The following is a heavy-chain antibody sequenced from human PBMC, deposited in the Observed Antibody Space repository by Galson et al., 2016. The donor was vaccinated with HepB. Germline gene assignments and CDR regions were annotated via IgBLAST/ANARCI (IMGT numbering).Heavy chain of an antibody. D-gene: IGHD6-13*01. CDR3: AREGSSSWWNWFDP. V-gene: IGHV4-59*01. J-gene: IGHJ5*02. Sequence: ETLSLTCTVSGGSISSYYWSWIRQPPGKGLEWIGYIYYSGSTNYNPSLKSRVTISVDTSKNQISLRLSSVTAADTAVYYCAREGSSSWWNWFDPWGQGTLVTVSS. CDR2: IYYSGST. CDR1: GGSISSYY.